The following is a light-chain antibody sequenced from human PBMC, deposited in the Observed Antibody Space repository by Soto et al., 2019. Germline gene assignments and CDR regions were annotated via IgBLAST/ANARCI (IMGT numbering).Light chain of an antibody. Sequence: EIVMTQSPATLSVSPGERATLSCRASQTVGSYLAWFRQTPGQAPRLLIYDASNRATGIPARFSGSGSGTDFTLTISSLEPEDFAVYYCQQRSNWPPTFGQGTRLEI. CDR1: QTVGSY. CDR3: QQRSNWPPT. V-gene: IGKV3-11*01. J-gene: IGKJ5*01. CDR2: DAS.